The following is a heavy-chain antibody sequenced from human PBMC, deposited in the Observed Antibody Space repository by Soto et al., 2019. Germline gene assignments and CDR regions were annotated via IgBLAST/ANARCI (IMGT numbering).Heavy chain of an antibody. CDR1: GFTSRNYA. CDR2: IGTSGTPT. CDR3: TRILWSSRRDALDI. D-gene: IGHD2-21*01. Sequence: PGGSLRLSCIASGFTSRNYAMAWVRQAPGEDLEWVSAIGTSGTPTLYADSVKSRFSISRDGSRNTVSLQMNSLGVEDTATYYCTRILWSSRRDALDIWGQGTTVTVSS. J-gene: IGHJ6*02. V-gene: IGHV3-23*01.